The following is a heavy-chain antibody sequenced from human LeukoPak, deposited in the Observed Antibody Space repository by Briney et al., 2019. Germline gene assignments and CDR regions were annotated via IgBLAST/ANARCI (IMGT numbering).Heavy chain of an antibody. D-gene: IGHD7-27*01. CDR3: ARDNNWGFDF. CDR1: GFTFSDYY. V-gene: IGHV3-11*04. Sequence: GGSLRLSCAASGFTFSDYYMTWIRQAPGKGLEWVSNIRGSGSGSGSGMYYADSVKGRFTISRDNAKNSLYLQMSSLRAEDTAFYYCARDNNWGFDFWGQGALVTVSS. J-gene: IGHJ4*02. CDR2: IRGSGSGSGSGM.